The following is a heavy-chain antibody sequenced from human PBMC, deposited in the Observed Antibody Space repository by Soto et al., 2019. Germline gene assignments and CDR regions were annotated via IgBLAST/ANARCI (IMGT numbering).Heavy chain of an antibody. CDR3: ARGAAGTAMVDS. CDR2: IFYSGST. J-gene: IGHJ4*02. D-gene: IGHD5-18*01. Sequence: PSETLSLTCTVSGGSIRSYYWTWIRQPPGKGLEWLGYIFYSGSTFYNPSLKSRVTISIHTSKSQFSLQLTSVTAADTAVYYCARGAAGTAMVDSWGQGTLVTVSS. CDR1: GGSIRSYY. V-gene: IGHV4-59*01.